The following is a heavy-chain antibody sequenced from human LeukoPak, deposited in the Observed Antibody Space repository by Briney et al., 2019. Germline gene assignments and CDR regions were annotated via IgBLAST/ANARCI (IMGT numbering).Heavy chain of an antibody. Sequence: GGSLRLSCAASGFTFSSYEMNWVRQAPGKGLEWVSYISSSGSTIYYADSVKGRFTISRDNAKNSLYLQTKSLRAQDTAVYYCAELGITMIGGVWGKGTTVTISS. CDR2: ISSSGSTI. CDR3: AELGITMIGGV. J-gene: IGHJ6*03. CDR1: GFTFSSYE. D-gene: IGHD3-10*02. V-gene: IGHV3-48*03.